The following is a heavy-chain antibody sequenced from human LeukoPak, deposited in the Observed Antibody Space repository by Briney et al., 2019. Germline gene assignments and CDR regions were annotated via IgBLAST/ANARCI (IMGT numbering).Heavy chain of an antibody. J-gene: IGHJ4*02. Sequence: GASVKVPCKASGYTFTSYGISWVRQAPGQGLEWMGIINPSGGSTNYAQKFQGRVTMTRDTSTSTVYMELSSLRSDDTAVYYCARFAVHRRITVAGQFGLDYWGQGTLVSVSS. CDR2: INPSGGST. D-gene: IGHD6-19*01. V-gene: IGHV1-46*01. CDR1: GYTFTSYG. CDR3: ARFAVHRRITVAGQFGLDY.